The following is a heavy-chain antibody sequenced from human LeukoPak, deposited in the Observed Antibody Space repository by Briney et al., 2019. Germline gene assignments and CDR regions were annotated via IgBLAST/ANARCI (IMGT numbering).Heavy chain of an antibody. Sequence: SETLSLTCAVYGGSFSGYDWSWVRQPPGKGLEWMGEINHSGSTNYNPSLTSRGTISVDTSKNQFSLKLSSLTAADTAVYYCARGEDYGGKSRWFDPWGQGTLVTVSS. J-gene: IGHJ5*02. CDR3: ARGEDYGGKSRWFDP. D-gene: IGHD4-23*01. V-gene: IGHV4-34*01. CDR2: INHSGST. CDR1: GGSFSGYD.